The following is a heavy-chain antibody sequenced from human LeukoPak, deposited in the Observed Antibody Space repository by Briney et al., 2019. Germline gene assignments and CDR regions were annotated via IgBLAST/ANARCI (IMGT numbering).Heavy chain of an antibody. CDR1: GYSFTSYW. D-gene: IGHD2-2*01. CDR2: IYPGGSDT. Sequence: NLGESLKISCKGSGYSFTSYWIGWVRQMPGKGLEWMGLIYPGGSDTRYSPSFQGQVTISADKSISTAYLQWSSLKASDTAMYYCARTWNRYCSSTTCPIHFDYWGQGTLVTVSS. J-gene: IGHJ4*02. V-gene: IGHV5-51*01. CDR3: ARTWNRYCSSTTCPIHFDY.